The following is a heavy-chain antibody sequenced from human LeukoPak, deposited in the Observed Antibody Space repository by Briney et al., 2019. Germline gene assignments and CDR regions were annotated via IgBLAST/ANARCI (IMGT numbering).Heavy chain of an antibody. V-gene: IGHV7-4-1*02. D-gene: IGHD3-9*01. CDR2: INTITGNP. J-gene: IGHJ4*02. CDR1: GYTFTSYA. CDR3: AREGNILTGYSLDY. Sequence: ASVKVSCKASGYTFTSYAMNWVRQAPGQGLEWMGWINTITGNPTYAQGFTGRFVFSLDTSVSTAYLQISSLKAEDTAVYYCAREGNILTGYSLDYWGQGTLVTVSS.